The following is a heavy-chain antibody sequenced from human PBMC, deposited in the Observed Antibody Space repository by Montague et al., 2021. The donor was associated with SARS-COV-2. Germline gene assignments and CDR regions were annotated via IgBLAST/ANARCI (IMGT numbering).Heavy chain of an antibody. CDR2: ISYDGSNK. J-gene: IGHJ3*02. Sequence: SLRLSCAASGFTFSSYAMHWVRQAPGKGLEWVAVISYDGSNKYYADSVKGRFTISRDNSKNTLYLQMNSLRADDTAVYYCARAAQKQYVLLWFGELLHDAFDIWGQGTMVTVSS. D-gene: IGHD3-10*01. CDR3: ARAAQKQYVLLWFGELLHDAFDI. CDR1: GFTFSSYA. V-gene: IGHV3-30-3*01.